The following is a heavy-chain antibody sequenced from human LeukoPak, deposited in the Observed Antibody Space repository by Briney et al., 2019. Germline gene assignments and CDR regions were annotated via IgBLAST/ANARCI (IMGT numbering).Heavy chain of an antibody. CDR1: GFTFSSYW. CDR2: IKHDGSEK. J-gene: IGHJ4*02. D-gene: IGHD4-17*01. CDR3: ARDYDYGDYFGDY. V-gene: IGHV3-7*01. Sequence: PGGSLRLSCAASGFTFSSYWMSWVRQAPGKGREWVANIKHDGSEKYYVDSVKGRFTISRDNAKNSLYLQMNSLRAEDTAVYYCARDYDYGDYFGDYWGQGTLVTVSS.